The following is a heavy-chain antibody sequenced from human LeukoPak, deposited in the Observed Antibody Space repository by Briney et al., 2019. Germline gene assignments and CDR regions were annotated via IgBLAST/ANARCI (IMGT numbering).Heavy chain of an antibody. CDR3: ARAGGDPYYDFWSGPSNYGMDV. CDR2: INHSGST. V-gene: IGHV4-34*01. J-gene: IGHJ6*02. Sequence: SETLSLTCAVYGGSFSGYYWSWIRQPPGKGLEWIGEINHSGSTNYNPSLKSRVTISVDTSKNQFSLKLSSVTAADTAVYYCARAGGDPYYDFWSGPSNYGMDVWGQGTTVTVSS. D-gene: IGHD3-3*01. CDR1: GGSFSGYY.